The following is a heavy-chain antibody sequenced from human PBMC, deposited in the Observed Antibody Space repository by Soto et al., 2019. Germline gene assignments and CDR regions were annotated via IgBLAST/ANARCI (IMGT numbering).Heavy chain of an antibody. V-gene: IGHV3-23*01. Sequence: PGGSLRLSCAASEFTFSNYAMSWVRQAPGKGLEWVSAISYGGGTTYYADSVKGRFTISRDKSKNTLYLQMNSLRAEDTAVYYCAKNPGYYYDSTGYHFDYWGQGTQVTVSS. J-gene: IGHJ4*02. D-gene: IGHD3-22*01. CDR1: EFTFSNYA. CDR3: AKNPGYYYDSTGYHFDY. CDR2: ISYGGGTT.